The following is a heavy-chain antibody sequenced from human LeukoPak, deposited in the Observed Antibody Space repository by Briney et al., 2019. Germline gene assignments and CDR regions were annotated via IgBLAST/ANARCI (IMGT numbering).Heavy chain of an antibody. J-gene: IGHJ4*02. CDR1: GFTFSNYW. D-gene: IGHD2-15*01. CDR2: IKTDGSIT. Sequence: PGGSLRLSCAASGFTFSNYWMHWVRQAPGNGLEWVSRIKTDGSITIYADSVKGRFTISRDNAKNTLYLQMDSLRAEDTAVYYCARAGYCSGGSCYGSDYWGQGTLVSVSS. V-gene: IGHV3-74*01. CDR3: ARAGYCSGGSCYGSDY.